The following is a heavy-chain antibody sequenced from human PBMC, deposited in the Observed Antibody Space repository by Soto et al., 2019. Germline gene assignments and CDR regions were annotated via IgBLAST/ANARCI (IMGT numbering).Heavy chain of an antibody. J-gene: IGHJ4*02. CDR2: IYYRGNT. CDR1: GDSINSDNYY. CDR3: ARLEGLATISYYFDY. V-gene: IGHV4-39*01. D-gene: IGHD3-9*01. Sequence: QLQLQESGPGLVKPSETLSLTCSVSGDSINSDNYYWGWIRQPPGKGLEWIGSIYYRGNTYYNPSIKTRVTISLAKSKSQFSLKLNSVTAADSAVYFCARLEGLATISYYFDYWGQGTLVTVSS.